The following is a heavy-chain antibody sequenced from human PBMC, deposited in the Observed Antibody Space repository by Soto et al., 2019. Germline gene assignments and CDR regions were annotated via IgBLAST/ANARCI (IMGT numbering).Heavy chain of an antibody. CDR3: ARRRIVVDFYYGLDV. Sequence: QVPLVQSGAEVKKPGASVKVSCTASGYTFTDHYVHWVRQAPGQGLEWMGWINPSTGGTNYAQKFQGRVTMTRDTSSDTAYMDLSSLTSDDTAVYYCARRRIVVDFYYGLDVWGQGTTVTVSS. CDR2: INPSTGGT. J-gene: IGHJ6*02. D-gene: IGHD3-22*01. V-gene: IGHV1-2*02. CDR1: GYTFTDHY.